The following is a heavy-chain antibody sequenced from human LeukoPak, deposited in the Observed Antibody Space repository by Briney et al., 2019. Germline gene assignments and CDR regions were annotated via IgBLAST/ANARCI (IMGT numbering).Heavy chain of an antibody. CDR2: ISASGGST. Sequence: GGSLRLSCAASGFTFSSYAMSWVRQAPGKGLEWVSAISASGGSTYYANSVKGRFTISRDNSKNTLYLQMNSLRAEDTAVYYCAKGAIRGVITNWGQGTLVTVSS. D-gene: IGHD3-10*01. J-gene: IGHJ4*02. V-gene: IGHV3-23*01. CDR3: AKGAIRGVITN. CDR1: GFTFSSYA.